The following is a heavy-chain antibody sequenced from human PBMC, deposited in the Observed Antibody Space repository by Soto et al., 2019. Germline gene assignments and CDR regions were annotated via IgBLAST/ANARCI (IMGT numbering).Heavy chain of an antibody. Sequence: PSETLSLTCCVSGGSLSRYYWSWIRQPPGEGLEWIGYAYYSGDTGYNPSLQSRVTMAVDTSKNQVSLKLTSVTAADTAVYYCARDRSTYGGGGTGEVKENWFDPWGQGALVTVSS. D-gene: IGHD2-8*01. V-gene: IGHV4-59*01. CDR3: ARDRSTYGGGGTGEVKENWFDP. CDR2: AYYSGDT. CDR1: GGSLSRYY. J-gene: IGHJ5*02.